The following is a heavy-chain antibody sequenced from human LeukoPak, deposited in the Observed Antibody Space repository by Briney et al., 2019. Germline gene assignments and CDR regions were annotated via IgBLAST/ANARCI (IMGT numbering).Heavy chain of an antibody. Sequence: GGSLRLSCAASGFTFSDYYMSWIRQAPGKGLEWVSYVSSSGSTTHHADSVKGRFTVSRDNAKNSLSLQMNSLRAEDTAVYYCARVGSIAAAGTTDYWGQGTLVTVSS. CDR3: ARVGSIAAAGTTDY. D-gene: IGHD6-13*01. J-gene: IGHJ4*02. CDR1: GFTFSDYY. CDR2: VSSSGSTT. V-gene: IGHV3-11*01.